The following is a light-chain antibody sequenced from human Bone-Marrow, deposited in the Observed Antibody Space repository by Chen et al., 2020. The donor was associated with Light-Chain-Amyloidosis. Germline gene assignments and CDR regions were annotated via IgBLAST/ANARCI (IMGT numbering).Light chain of an antibody. CDR2: DDS. V-gene: IGLV3-21*02. CDR3: QVWDRSSDRPV. J-gene: IGLJ3*02. Sequence: YVVTQPSSVSVAPGQTATIACGGNNIGSTSVHWYQQTPGQAPLLVVYDDSDRPSGIPERLSGSNSGNTATLTISRVEAGDEADYYCQVWDRSSDRPVFGGGTKLTVL. CDR1: NIGSTS.